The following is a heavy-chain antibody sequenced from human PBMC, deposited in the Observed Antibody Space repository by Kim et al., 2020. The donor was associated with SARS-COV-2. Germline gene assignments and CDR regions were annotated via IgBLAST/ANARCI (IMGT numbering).Heavy chain of an antibody. V-gene: IGHV3-21*01. Sequence: GGSLRLSCAASGFTFSSYSMNWVRQVPGKGLEWVSSISSSSSYIYYADSVKGRFTISRDNAKNSLYLQMNSLRAEDTGVYYCARDISGYSYGPIDYWGQGTLVAVSS. CDR2: ISSSSSYI. J-gene: IGHJ4*02. CDR3: ARDISGYSYGPIDY. D-gene: IGHD5-18*01. CDR1: GFTFSSYS.